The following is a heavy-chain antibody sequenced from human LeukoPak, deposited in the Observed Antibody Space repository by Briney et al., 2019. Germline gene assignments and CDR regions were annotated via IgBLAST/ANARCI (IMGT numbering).Heavy chain of an antibody. Sequence: SETLSLTCTVSGGSISSGGYYWSWIRQHPGKGLEWIGYIYYSGSTYYNPSLKSRVTISVDTSKNQFSLKLSSVTAADTAVYYCARGADDFWSGYPYYFDYWGQGTLDTVSS. D-gene: IGHD3-3*01. J-gene: IGHJ4*02. CDR3: ARGADDFWSGYPYYFDY. V-gene: IGHV4-31*03. CDR1: GGSISSGGYY. CDR2: IYYSGST.